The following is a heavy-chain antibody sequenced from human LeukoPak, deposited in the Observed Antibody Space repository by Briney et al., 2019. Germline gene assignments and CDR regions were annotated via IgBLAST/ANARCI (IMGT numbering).Heavy chain of an antibody. CDR3: AREGRIRYFDPRSFDP. V-gene: IGHV4-39*02. CDR2: IYYSGST. Sequence: SETLSLTCTVSGGSISSSSYYWGWIRQPPGKGLEWIGSIYYSGSTYYNPSLKSRVTISVDTSKNQFSLKLSSVTAADTAVYYCAREGRIRYFDPRSFDPWGQGTLVTVSS. J-gene: IGHJ5*02. CDR1: GGSISSSSYY. D-gene: IGHD3-9*01.